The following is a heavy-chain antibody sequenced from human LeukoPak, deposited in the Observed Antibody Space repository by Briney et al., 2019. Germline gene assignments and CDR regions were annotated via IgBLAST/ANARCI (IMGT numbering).Heavy chain of an antibody. D-gene: IGHD3-3*01. J-gene: IGHJ4*02. CDR3: AKDRTRQAY. CDR1: GFTFSNYW. V-gene: IGHV3-7*03. Sequence: GGSLRLSCAASGFTFSNYWMSWVRQTPGKGLEWVANIKEDGSDKYYVDSLKGRFTISRDNAKNSLYLQMDSLRAEDTAVYYCAKDRTRQAYWGQGTLVTVSS. CDR2: IKEDGSDK.